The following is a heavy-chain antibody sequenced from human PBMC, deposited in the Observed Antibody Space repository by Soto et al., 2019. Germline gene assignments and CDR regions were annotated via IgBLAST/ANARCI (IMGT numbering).Heavy chain of an antibody. Sequence: EVHLMESGGGLVQPGGSLRLSCSASGFTFSNSAMSWVRQAPGKGLEWVSSLSGGGDSPKYTDSVKGRFTVSRDNSENTLYPQMNSLRVGDTVIYFCAKVGYCNIIDCFDTVDSWGRGTLVTVSS. J-gene: IGHJ4*02. CDR1: GFTFSNSA. CDR2: LSGGGDSP. CDR3: AKVGYCNIIDCFDTVDS. D-gene: IGHD2-15*01. V-gene: IGHV3-23*01.